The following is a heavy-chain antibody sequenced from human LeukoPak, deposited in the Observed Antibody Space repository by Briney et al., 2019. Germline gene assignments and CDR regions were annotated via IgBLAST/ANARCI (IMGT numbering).Heavy chain of an antibody. CDR3: ARRDSSGWYYFDH. J-gene: IGHJ4*02. CDR1: GFTFSSYW. Sequence: GGSLRLSCAASGFTFSSYWMTWVRQAPGKGLEWVANIKRDGSESYYMDSAKGRFTVSRDNAKNSLYLRMNSLRAEDSALYFCARRDSSGWYYFDHWGPGTLVTVSS. D-gene: IGHD6-19*01. CDR2: IKRDGSES. V-gene: IGHV3-7*01.